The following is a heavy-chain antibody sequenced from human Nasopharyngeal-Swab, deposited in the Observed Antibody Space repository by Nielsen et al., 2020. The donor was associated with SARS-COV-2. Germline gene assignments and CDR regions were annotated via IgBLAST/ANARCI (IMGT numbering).Heavy chain of an antibody. D-gene: IGHD1-26*01. Sequence: GGSLRLSCAASGFTFSSYGMHWVRQAPGKGLEWVAVILYDGSNKYYADSVKGRFTISRANSKNTLYLQMNSLRAEDTAVYYCARAGQVGATTGLDYWGQGTLVTVSS. CDR1: GFTFSSYG. CDR2: ILYDGSNK. V-gene: IGHV3-33*01. CDR3: ARAGQVGATTGLDY. J-gene: IGHJ4*02.